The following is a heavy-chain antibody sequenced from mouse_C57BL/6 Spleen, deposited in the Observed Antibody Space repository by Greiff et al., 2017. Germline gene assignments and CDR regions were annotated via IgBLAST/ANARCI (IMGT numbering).Heavy chain of an antibody. J-gene: IGHJ3*01. V-gene: IGHV2-3*01. D-gene: IGHD2-14*01. CDR1: GFSLTSYG. Sequence: QVQLKESGPGLVAPSQSLSITCTVSGFSLTSYGVSWVRQPPGKGLEWLGVIWGDGSTNYHSAPISRLSIRQDNPKTQDFLKLNSLQTDDTASYYIAKDHPGLGGFAYWGQGTLVTVSA. CDR2: IWGDGST. CDR3: AKDHPGLGGFAY.